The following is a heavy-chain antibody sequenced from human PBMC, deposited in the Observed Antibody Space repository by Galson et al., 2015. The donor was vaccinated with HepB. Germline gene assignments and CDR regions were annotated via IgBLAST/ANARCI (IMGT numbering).Heavy chain of an antibody. J-gene: IGHJ6*02. D-gene: IGHD6-13*01. CDR3: ARNRAAAGPSYYYYGMDV. CDR1: GYTFTGYY. V-gene: IGHV1-2*02. CDR2: INPNSGGT. Sequence: SVKVSCKASGYTFTGYYMHWVRQAPGQGLEWMGWINPNSGGTNYAQKFQGRVTMTRDTSISTAYMELSRLRSDDTAVYYCARNRAAAGPSYYYYGMDVWCQGTTVTVSS.